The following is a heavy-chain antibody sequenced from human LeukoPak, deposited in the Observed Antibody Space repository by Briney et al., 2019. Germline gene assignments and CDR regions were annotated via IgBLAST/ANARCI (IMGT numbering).Heavy chain of an antibody. CDR2: ISYDGSNK. CDR1: GFTFSSYG. J-gene: IGHJ4*02. Sequence: GGSLRLSCAASGFTFSSYGMPWVRQAPGKGLEWVAVISYDGSNKYYADSVKGRITISRDNSKNTLYLPMNSLRAEDTAVYYSAKDYNSGWYWGQGTLVTVSS. V-gene: IGHV3-30*18. D-gene: IGHD6-19*01. CDR3: AKDYNSGWY.